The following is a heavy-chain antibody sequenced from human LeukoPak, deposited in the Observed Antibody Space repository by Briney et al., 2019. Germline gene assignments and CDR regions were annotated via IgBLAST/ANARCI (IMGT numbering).Heavy chain of an antibody. J-gene: IGHJ6*03. CDR2: IYPGDPDT. D-gene: IGHD3-3*01. Sequence: GESLKISCKGSGYSFTSYWIGWVRQMPGKGLEWMGIIYPGDPDTRYSPSFQGQVTISADKSISTAYLQWSSLKASDTAMYYCARLIYYDFWSGYSQNYYYYMDVWGKGTTVTVSS. V-gene: IGHV5-51*01. CDR3: ARLIYYDFWSGYSQNYYYYMDV. CDR1: GYSFTSYW.